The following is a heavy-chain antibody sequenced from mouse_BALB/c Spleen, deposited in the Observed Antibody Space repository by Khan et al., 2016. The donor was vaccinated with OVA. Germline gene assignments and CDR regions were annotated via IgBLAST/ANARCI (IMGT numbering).Heavy chain of an antibody. Sequence: VQLKQSGPELMKPGASVKISCKASGYSFTSYYIHWVIQSHGKSLEWIGYIYPFSGDTTYNQKFKGRATLTVDKSSSTAYIHLSNLTSEDSAVYYVTRHGYVAWFTYWGQGTLVTVSA. CDR1: GYSFTSYY. CDR3: TRHGYVAWFTY. D-gene: IGHD2-2*01. J-gene: IGHJ3*01. V-gene: IGHV1-31*01. CDR2: IYPFSGDT.